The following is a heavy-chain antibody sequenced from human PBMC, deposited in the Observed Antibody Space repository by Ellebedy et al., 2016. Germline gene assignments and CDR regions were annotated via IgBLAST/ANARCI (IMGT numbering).Heavy chain of an antibody. CDR1: GFTFSSYG. CDR3: ARVGGYSYGTIGY. V-gene: IGHV3-33*01. CDR2: IWYDGSNK. Sequence: GGSLRLSCAASGFTFSSYGMHWVRQAPGKGLEWVAVIWYDGSNKYYADSVKGRFTISRDNSKNTLYLQMNSLRAADTAVYYCARVGGYSYGTIGYWGQGTLVTVSS. D-gene: IGHD5-18*01. J-gene: IGHJ4*02.